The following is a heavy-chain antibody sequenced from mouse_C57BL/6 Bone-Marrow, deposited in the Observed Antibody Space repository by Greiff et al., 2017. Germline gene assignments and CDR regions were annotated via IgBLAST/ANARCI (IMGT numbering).Heavy chain of an antibody. CDR2: IDPSDSYT. D-gene: IGHD2-1*01. Sequence: QVQLQQPGAELVRPGTSVKLSCKASGYTFTSYWMHWVKQRPGQGLEWIGVIDPSDSYTNYNQKFKGKATLTVDTSSSTAYMQLSSLTSEDSAVYYCARSYGNFTPDWYFDVWGTGTTVTVSS. J-gene: IGHJ1*03. CDR1: GYTFTSYW. CDR3: ARSYGNFTPDWYFDV. V-gene: IGHV1-59*01.